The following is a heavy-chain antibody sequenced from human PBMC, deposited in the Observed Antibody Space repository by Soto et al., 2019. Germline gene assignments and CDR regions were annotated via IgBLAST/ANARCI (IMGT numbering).Heavy chain of an antibody. J-gene: IGHJ6*02. V-gene: IGHV4-38-2*01. CDR1: GDSISRGYH. CDR2: IYHSGTT. Sequence: SETLSLTCAVSGDSISRGYHWAWIRQPPGKGLEWVASIYHSGTTYYNPSPTSRVTISVDTSRNQFSLKVTSVTAADSAVYYSARTFDYYGIEVWRQGTTLTVSS. CDR3: ARTFDYYGIEV.